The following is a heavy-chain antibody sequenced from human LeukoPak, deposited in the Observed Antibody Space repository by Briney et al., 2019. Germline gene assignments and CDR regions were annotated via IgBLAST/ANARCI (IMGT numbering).Heavy chain of an antibody. V-gene: IGHV3-13*04. CDR1: GFTFSSYD. D-gene: IGHD6-19*01. CDR2: IGYAGDI. J-gene: IGHJ2*01. Sequence: GGPLRLSCAPSGFTFSSYDTHWVRQATGKGLECVSAIGYAGDIYYPGSVKGRFTISRENAKNSLYLQMNSLRAGDTAVYYCARDVGYSSGLGYFDLWGRGTLVTVSS. CDR3: ARDVGYSSGLGYFDL.